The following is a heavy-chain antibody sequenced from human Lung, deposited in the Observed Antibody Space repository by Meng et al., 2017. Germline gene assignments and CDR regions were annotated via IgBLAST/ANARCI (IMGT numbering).Heavy chain of an antibody. J-gene: IGHJ4*02. Sequence: QVQLHQWGAGLLKPSEALSLTFVVSGGSFSDYYWSWIRQPPGKGLEWIGEINHSGSTNYNPSLESRATISVDTSQNNLSLKLSSVTAADSAVYYCARGPTTMAHDFDYWGQGTLVTVSS. V-gene: IGHV4-34*01. CDR2: INHSGST. D-gene: IGHD4-11*01. CDR1: GGSFSDYY. CDR3: ARGPTTMAHDFDY.